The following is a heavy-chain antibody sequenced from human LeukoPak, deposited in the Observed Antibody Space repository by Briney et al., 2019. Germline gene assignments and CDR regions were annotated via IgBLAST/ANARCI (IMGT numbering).Heavy chain of an antibody. CDR2: ISSSSTYI. CDR1: GFTFSSYE. CDR3: ARDSKLYCSSTSCYMDV. V-gene: IGHV3-21*01. Sequence: GGSLRLSCAASGFTFSSYEMNWVRQAPGKGLEWVSSISSSSTYIYYVDSVQGRYTIPRDNAKNSLYLQINSLRAEDTAVYYCARDSKLYCSSTSCYMDVWGKGTTVTVSS. J-gene: IGHJ6*04. D-gene: IGHD2-2*01.